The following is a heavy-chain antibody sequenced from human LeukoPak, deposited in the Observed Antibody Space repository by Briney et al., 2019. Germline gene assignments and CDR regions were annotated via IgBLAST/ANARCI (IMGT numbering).Heavy chain of an antibody. V-gene: IGHV1-2*02. CDR1: GYTFTGYY. D-gene: IGHD5-18*01. J-gene: IGHJ4*02. CDR3: ARGLIQLWSPPDFDY. CDR2: INPNSGGT. Sequence: EASVKVSCKASGYTFTGYYMHWVRQAPGQGLEWMGWINPNSGGTNYAQKFQGRVTMTRDTSISTAYMELSRLRSDDTAVYYCARGLIQLWSPPDFDYWGQGTLVTVSS.